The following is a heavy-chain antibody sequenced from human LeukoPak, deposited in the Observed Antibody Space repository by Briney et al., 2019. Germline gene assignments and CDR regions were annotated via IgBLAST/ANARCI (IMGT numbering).Heavy chain of an antibody. CDR2: IIPIFGTA. CDR3: ARDKWEPRYAFDI. CDR1: GGTFSSYA. Sequence: ASVKVSCKASGGTFSSYAISWVRQAPGQGLEWMGGIIPIFGTANYALKFQGRVTITADESTSTAYMELSSLRSEDTAVYYCARDKWEPRYAFDIWGQGTMVTVSS. V-gene: IGHV1-69*13. D-gene: IGHD1-26*01. J-gene: IGHJ3*02.